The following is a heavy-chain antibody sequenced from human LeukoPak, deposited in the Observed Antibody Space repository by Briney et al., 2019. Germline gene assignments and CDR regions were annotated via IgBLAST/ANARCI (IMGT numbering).Heavy chain of an antibody. Sequence: GGSLRLSCAASGFTFNSYGMHWVRQAPGKGLEWVAFIRNDGGEKYYADSVKGRFTISRDNSKNTLYLQMNSLRAEDTAVYYCAKDQWERGADDAFDIWGQGTMVTVSS. D-gene: IGHD1-26*01. CDR2: IRNDGGEK. J-gene: IGHJ3*02. V-gene: IGHV3-30*02. CDR1: GFTFNSYG. CDR3: AKDQWERGADDAFDI.